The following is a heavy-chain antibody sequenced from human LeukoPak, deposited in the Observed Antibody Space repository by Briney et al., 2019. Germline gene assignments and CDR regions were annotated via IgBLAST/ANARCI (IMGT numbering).Heavy chain of an antibody. V-gene: IGHV3-30*02. CDR1: GFTFSSYG. CDR3: ATSPGLGYSSSLTGVDY. Sequence: GGSLRLSCAASGFTFSSYGIHWVRQTPVKGLEWVAFIRYDGINKYYTDSVKGRLTISRDNSRNTMFLQMNSLRAEDTAVYYCATSPGLGYSSSLTGVDYWGQGTLVTVSS. D-gene: IGHD6-6*01. J-gene: IGHJ4*02. CDR2: IRYDGINK.